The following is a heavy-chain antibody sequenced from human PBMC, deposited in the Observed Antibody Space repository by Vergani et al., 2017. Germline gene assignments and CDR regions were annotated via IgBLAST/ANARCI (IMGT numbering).Heavy chain of an antibody. CDR3: ARENDFWSGYYYYYYYXMDV. D-gene: IGHD3-3*01. CDR1: GFTFSSYW. V-gene: IGHV3-7*01. Sequence: EVQLVESGGGLVQPGGSLRLSCAASGFTFSSYWMSWVRQAPGKGLEWVANIKQDGSEKYYVDSVKGRFTISRDNAKNSLYLQMNSLRAEDTAVYYCARENDFWSGYYYYYYYXMDVWGKGTTVTVSS. CDR2: IKQDGSEK. J-gene: IGHJ6*03.